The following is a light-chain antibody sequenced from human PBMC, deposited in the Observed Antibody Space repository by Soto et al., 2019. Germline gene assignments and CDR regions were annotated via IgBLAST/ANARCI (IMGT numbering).Light chain of an antibody. V-gene: IGKV1-27*01. CDR2: AAS. CDR1: QGISNF. Sequence: DIQMTQSPSSLSASVGDRVTITCRASQGISNFLAWYQQRPGKVPKLLIYAASTLQSGVPSRFSGSSSGTDFPLTISSLQPEDVAAYYCQKYNSAPPTFGQGPKVESK. CDR3: QKYNSAPPT. J-gene: IGKJ1*01.